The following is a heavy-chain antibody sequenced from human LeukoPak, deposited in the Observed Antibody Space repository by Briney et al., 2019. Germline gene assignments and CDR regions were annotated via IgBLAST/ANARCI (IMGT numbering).Heavy chain of an antibody. CDR2: INSEGSST. CDR3: ATSRTFDY. Sequence: GGSLRLSCEVSGFTFSSYWMHWVRQAPGKGLVWVSRINSEGSSTSYADCVKGRFTISRDNAKNTLFLHMNSLRSEDTAVYYCATSRTFDYWGQGTLVTVSS. J-gene: IGHJ4*02. V-gene: IGHV3-74*01. CDR1: GFTFSSYW.